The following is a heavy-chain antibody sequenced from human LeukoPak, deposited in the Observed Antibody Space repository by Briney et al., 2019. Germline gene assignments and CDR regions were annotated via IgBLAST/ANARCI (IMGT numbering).Heavy chain of an antibody. CDR2: ISYDGSNK. CDR1: GFTFSSYA. Sequence: GGSLRLSCAASGFTFSSYAMHWVRQAPGKGLEWVAVISYDGSNKYYADSVKGRFTISRDNSKNTLNLQMNSLRVEDTAVYYCXXXPRVGYDNSGSDYWGQGTLVTVSS. CDR3: XXXPRVGYDNSGSDY. J-gene: IGHJ4*01. D-gene: IGHD3-22*01. V-gene: IGHV3-30*04.